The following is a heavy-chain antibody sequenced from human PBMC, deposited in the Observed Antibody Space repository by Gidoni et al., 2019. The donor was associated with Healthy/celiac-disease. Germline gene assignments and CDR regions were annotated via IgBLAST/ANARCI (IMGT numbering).Heavy chain of an antibody. D-gene: IGHD2-15*01. CDR1: GGTFSSYA. J-gene: IGHJ5*02. Sequence: QVQLVQSGAEVKKPGSSVKVSCKASGGTFSSYAISWVRQAPGQGLEWMGGIIPIFGTANYAQKFQGRVTITADKSTSTAYMELSSLRSEDTAVYYCARARFGCSGGSCYVPPSNWFDPWGQGTLVTVSS. CDR2: IIPIFGTA. V-gene: IGHV1-69*06. CDR3: ARARFGCSGGSCYVPPSNWFDP.